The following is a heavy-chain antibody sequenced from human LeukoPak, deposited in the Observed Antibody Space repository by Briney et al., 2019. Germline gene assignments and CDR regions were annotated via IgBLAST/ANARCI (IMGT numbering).Heavy chain of an antibody. CDR3: ARSYSNHLFGMDI. CDR1: GFTVSSYY. J-gene: IGHJ6*02. CDR2: IYSGGST. D-gene: IGHD4-11*01. Sequence: GGSLRLSCAASGFTVSSYYMTWVRQAPGKGLEWVSVIYSGGSTYYADSVKGRVAISRDNSKNTVFLQMNNVRAEDTAVYYCARSYSNHLFGMDIWGQGTTVTVSS. V-gene: IGHV3-66*01.